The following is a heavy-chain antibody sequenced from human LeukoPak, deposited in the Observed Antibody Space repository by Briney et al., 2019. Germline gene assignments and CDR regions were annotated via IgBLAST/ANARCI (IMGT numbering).Heavy chain of an antibody. D-gene: IGHD4-11*01. J-gene: IGHJ4*02. V-gene: IGHV4-34*01. CDR3: ASTMTTVTTHFDY. Sequence: PSETLSLTCAVYGGSFSGYYWSWIRQPPGKGLEWIGEINHSGSTNYNPSLKSRVTISVDTSKNQFSLKLSSVTAADTAVYYCASTMTTVTTHFDYWGQGTLVTVSS. CDR2: INHSGST. CDR1: GGSFSGYY.